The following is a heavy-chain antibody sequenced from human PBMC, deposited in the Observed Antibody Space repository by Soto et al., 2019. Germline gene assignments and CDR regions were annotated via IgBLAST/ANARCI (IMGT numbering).Heavy chain of an antibody. J-gene: IGHJ4*02. V-gene: IGHV3-23*01. Sequence: EVQLLESGGDLVQPGGSLRLSCAASGFTLSSDFMSWVRQAPGKGLEWVSLISSRGTEYYADSVKGRFTISRDTSKNTLFLQMNSLAAEDTGIYYCAKGRLDYWGQGTLVTVSS. CDR1: GFTLSSDF. CDR2: ISSRGTE. CDR3: AKGRLDY.